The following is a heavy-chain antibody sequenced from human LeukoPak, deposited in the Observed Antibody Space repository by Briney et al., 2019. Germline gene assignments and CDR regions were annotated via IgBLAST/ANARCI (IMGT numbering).Heavy chain of an antibody. CDR3: ARDYYYDSSGYSKNAFDI. CDR1: GFTFSSYS. V-gene: IGHV3-48*01. J-gene: IGHJ3*02. Sequence: PGGSLRLSCAASGFTFSSYSMNWVRQAPGKGLEWVSYISSSSTIYYADSVKGRFTTSRDNAKNSLYLQMNSLRAEDTAVYYCARDYYYDSSGYSKNAFDIWGQGTMVTVSS. CDR2: ISSSSTI. D-gene: IGHD3-22*01.